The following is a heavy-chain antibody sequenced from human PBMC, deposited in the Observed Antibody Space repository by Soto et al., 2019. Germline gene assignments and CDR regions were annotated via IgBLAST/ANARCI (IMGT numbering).Heavy chain of an antibody. CDR1: GGSFSDYY. V-gene: IGHV4-34*01. CDR2: INHSGST. Sequence: QVQLQQWGAGLLKPSETLSLTCAVYGGSFSDYYWSWIRQPPGKGLAWIGEINHSGSTNQNPSLESRVSISVDKSKSQFSLKLSSVTAADTAVYYCARGKWLDNDWGQGTLVTVSS. CDR3: ARGKWLDND. D-gene: IGHD6-19*01. J-gene: IGHJ4*02.